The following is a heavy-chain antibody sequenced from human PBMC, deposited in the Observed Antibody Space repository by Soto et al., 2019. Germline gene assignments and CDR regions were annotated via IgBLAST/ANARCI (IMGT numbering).Heavy chain of an antibody. V-gene: IGHV4-31*03. J-gene: IGHJ6*02. CDR3: ARDLLQLDYYYGMDV. CDR1: CGSISSGGYY. D-gene: IGHD2-15*01. Sequence: PSETLSLTCTVSCGSISSGGYYWSWIRQHPGKGLEWIGYIYYSGSTYYNPSLKSRVTISVDTSKNQFSLKLSSVTAADTAVYYCARDLLQLDYYYGMDVWGQGTTVTVSS. CDR2: IYYSGST.